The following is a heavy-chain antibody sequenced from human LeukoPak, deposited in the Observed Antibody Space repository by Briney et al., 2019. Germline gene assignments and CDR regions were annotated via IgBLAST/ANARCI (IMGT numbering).Heavy chain of an antibody. CDR3: ARDVGDL. CDR1: GFTFSSYL. V-gene: IGHV3-7*01. D-gene: IGHD2-21*02. Sequence: GGSLRLSCAASGFTFSSYLMSWVRQAPGKGLEWVANIKQDGSEKYYVDSVKGRFTISRDNAKNSLFLQMNSLRAEDTAVYYCARDVGDLWGQGTLVTVSS. J-gene: IGHJ4*02. CDR2: IKQDGSEK.